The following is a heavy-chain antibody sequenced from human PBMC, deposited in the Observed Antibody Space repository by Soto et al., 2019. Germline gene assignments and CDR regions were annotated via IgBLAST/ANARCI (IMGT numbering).Heavy chain of an antibody. V-gene: IGHV1-3*01. D-gene: IGHD4-17*01. J-gene: IGHJ5*02. CDR1: GYTFTNYA. CDR3: ARGPVWGTVRWNWFDP. Sequence: GASVKVSCKASGYTFTNYAMHWVRQAPGQRLEWMGWINAGNGNTKYSQKFQGRVTITRDTSASTAYMELSSLRFEDTAVYYCARGPVWGTVRWNWFDPWGQGTLVTVSS. CDR2: INAGNGNT.